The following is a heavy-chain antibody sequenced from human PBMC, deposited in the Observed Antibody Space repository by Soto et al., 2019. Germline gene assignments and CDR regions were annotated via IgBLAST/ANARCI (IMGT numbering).Heavy chain of an antibody. D-gene: IGHD3-10*01. CDR2: IIPIFGTA. V-gene: IGHV1-69*06. CDR1: GGTFSSYA. Sequence: GASVKVSCKASGGTFSSYAISWLRQAPGQGLKWMGGIIPIFGTANYAQKFQGRVTITADKSTSTAYMELSSLRSEDTAVYYCARGSEGVRGVIIEDYYGMDVWGQGTTVTVSS. J-gene: IGHJ6*02. CDR3: ARGSEGVRGVIIEDYYGMDV.